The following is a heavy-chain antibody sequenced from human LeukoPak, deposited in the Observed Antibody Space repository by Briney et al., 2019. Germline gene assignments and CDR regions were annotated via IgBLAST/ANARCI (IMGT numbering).Heavy chain of an antibody. V-gene: IGHV3-73*01. CDR3: TGQRWLQSAFDY. J-gene: IGHJ4*02. CDR1: GFTFSGSA. CDR2: IRSKANSYAT. Sequence: GGSLRLSCAASGFTFSGSAMHWVRQASGKGLEWVSSIRSKANSYATAYAASVKGRFTISRDDSKNTAYLQMNSLKTEDTAVYYCTGQRWLQSAFDYWGQGTLVTVSS. D-gene: IGHD5-24*01.